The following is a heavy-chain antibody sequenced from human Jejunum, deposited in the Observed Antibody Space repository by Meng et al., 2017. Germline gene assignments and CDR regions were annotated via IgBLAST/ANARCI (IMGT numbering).Heavy chain of an antibody. CDR2: VWHSGAT. V-gene: IGHV4-4*02. D-gene: IGHD3-10*01. CDR1: GDFPRSSDR. CDR3: ARGVLERYFDY. Sequence: PLQDSGPGLLNPSVTLSLTCAVSGDFPRSSDRWTWVRQAPGRGLEWIGEVWHSGATYYNPSLESRLTISIDTSNNRFSLELSSATAADTAVYYCARGVLERYFDYWGQGALVTVSS. J-gene: IGHJ4*02.